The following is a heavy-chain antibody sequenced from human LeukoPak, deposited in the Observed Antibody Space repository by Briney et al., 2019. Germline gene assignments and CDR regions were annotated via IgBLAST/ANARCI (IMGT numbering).Heavy chain of an antibody. Sequence: PSETLSLTCTVSGGSISSGGYYWSWIRQHPGKGLEWIGYIYYSGSTYYNPSRKSRFTISVDTSKNQFSLKLSSVTAADTAVYYCARASKYYYDSSGTPPHNWFDPWGQGTLVTVSS. D-gene: IGHD3-22*01. CDR1: GGSISSGGYY. V-gene: IGHV4-31*03. CDR3: ARASKYYYDSSGTPPHNWFDP. CDR2: IYYSGST. J-gene: IGHJ5*02.